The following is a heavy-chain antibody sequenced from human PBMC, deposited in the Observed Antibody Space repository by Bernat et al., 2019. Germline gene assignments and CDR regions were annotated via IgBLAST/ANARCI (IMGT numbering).Heavy chain of an antibody. D-gene: IGHD6-25*01. J-gene: IGHJ1*01. CDR3: ARGGGGPTYFQH. Sequence: QVQLVESGGGVVQPGRSLRLSCAVSGFIFSAYGMHWVRQAPGKGLEWVADISYDGSNKYYVDSVKGRFTISRDNSKNTLYLQVNSLRAEDTAVYYCARGGGGPTYFQHWGQGTLVTVSS. CDR1: GFIFSAYG. V-gene: IGHV3-30*03. CDR2: ISYDGSNK.